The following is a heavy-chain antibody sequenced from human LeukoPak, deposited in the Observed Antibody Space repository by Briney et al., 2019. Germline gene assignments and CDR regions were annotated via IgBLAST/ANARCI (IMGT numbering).Heavy chain of an antibody. J-gene: IGHJ4*02. D-gene: IGHD3-9*01. CDR2: ISGSGGGT. CDR3: AKGSDFDWLLNQARSPFDY. V-gene: IGHV3-23*01. Sequence: GGSLRLSCAASGFTFSTYAMRWVRQPPGKGLECVSAISGSGGGTYYADSVKGRFTISRDNSKNTLYLQMNSLRAEDTAVYYCAKGSDFDWLLNQARSPFDYWGQGTLVTVSS. CDR1: GFTFSTYA.